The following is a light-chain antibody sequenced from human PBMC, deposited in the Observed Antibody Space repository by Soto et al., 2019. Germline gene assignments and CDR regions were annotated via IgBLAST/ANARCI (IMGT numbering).Light chain of an antibody. CDR2: RNN. Sequence: QSVLTQPPSASGTPGQRVTISCSGSSSNIGSNYGYWYQQLPGTAPKLLIYRNNQRPSGVPDRCSGSKSGTSASLAISGLRSEDEADYYCAAWDDSLSGRVFGGGTKLTVL. J-gene: IGLJ3*02. V-gene: IGLV1-47*01. CDR1: SSNIGSNY. CDR3: AAWDDSLSGRV.